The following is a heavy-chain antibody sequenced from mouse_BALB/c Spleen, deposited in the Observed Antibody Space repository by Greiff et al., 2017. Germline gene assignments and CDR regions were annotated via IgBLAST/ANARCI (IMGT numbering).Heavy chain of an antibody. CDR2: ISSGGST. Sequence: EVQRVESGGGLVKPGGSLKLSCAASGFTFSSYAMSWVRQTPEKRLEWVASISSGGSTYYPDSVKGRFTISRDNARNILYLQMSSLRSEDTAMYYCARTVWGYAMDYWGQGTSVTVSS. CDR1: GFTFSSYA. D-gene: IGHD2-10*02. CDR3: ARTVWGYAMDY. J-gene: IGHJ4*01. V-gene: IGHV5-6-5*01.